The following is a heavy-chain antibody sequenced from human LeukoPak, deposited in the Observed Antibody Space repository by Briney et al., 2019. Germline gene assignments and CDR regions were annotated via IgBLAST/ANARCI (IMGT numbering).Heavy chain of an antibody. CDR1: GGSISYYY. D-gene: IGHD3-10*01. V-gene: IGHV4-59*08. Sequence: SETLSLTCSVSGGSISYYYWSWIRHPPGKGLEWIGYSHDSGESNYNPSLQSRVIISRDTAKNQFSLNLMSVTAADTAVYYCAASSHSGSYRAYWGQGTPVTVSS. CDR2: SHDSGES. J-gene: IGHJ4*02. CDR3: AASSHSGSYRAY.